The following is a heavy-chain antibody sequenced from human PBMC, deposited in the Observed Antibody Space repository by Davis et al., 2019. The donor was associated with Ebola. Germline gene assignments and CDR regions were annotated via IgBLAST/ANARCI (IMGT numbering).Heavy chain of an antibody. CDR1: GYSISSGYY. Sequence: PSETLSLTCAVSGYSISSGYYRGWIRQPPGKGLEWIGSIYHSGSTYYNPSLKSRVTISVDTSKNQFSLKLSSVTAADTAVYYCARGRFVDVWGQGTTVTVSS. CDR2: IYHSGST. J-gene: IGHJ6*02. V-gene: IGHV4-38-2*01. CDR3: ARGRFVDV. D-gene: IGHD2-15*01.